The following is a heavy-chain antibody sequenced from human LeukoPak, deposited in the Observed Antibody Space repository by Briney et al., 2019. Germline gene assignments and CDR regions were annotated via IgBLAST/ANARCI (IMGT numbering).Heavy chain of an antibody. V-gene: IGHV3-33*06. D-gene: IGHD1-1*01. CDR3: AKGTDGMDV. Sequence: RPGGSLRLSCAASGFTFSSYGMHGVRQAPGKGLEGVAVIWYDGSNKYYADSVKGRFTISRDNSKNTLYLQMNSLRAEDTAVYYCAKGTDGMDVWGKGTTVTVSS. CDR2: IWYDGSNK. J-gene: IGHJ6*04. CDR1: GFTFSSYG.